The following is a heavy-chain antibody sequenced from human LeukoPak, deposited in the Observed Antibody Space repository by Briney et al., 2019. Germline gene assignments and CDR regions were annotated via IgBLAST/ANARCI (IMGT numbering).Heavy chain of an antibody. D-gene: IGHD6-19*01. CDR1: GFTFSGSA. J-gene: IGHJ5*02. Sequence: KTGGSLRLSCAASGFTFSGSAMHWVRQASGKGLEWVGRIRSKANSYATAYAASVKGRFTISRDDSKNTAYLQMNSLKTEDTAVYYCTRHVSVAGTVLVSWGQGTLVTVSS. CDR2: IRSKANSYAT. V-gene: IGHV3-73*01. CDR3: TRHVSVAGTVLVS.